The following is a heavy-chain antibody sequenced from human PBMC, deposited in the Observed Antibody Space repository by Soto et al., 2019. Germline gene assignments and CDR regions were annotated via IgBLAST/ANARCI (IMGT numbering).Heavy chain of an antibody. D-gene: IGHD2-2*01. Sequence: PGGSLRLSCAASGFTVSSNYMSWVRQAPGKGLEWVSYISSSSSYTNYADSVKGRFTISRDNAKNSLYLQMNSLRAEDTAVYYCARDHSLKGYCSSTSCYSSWFDPWGQGTLVTVSS. CDR2: ISSSSSYT. J-gene: IGHJ5*02. CDR1: GFTVSSNY. V-gene: IGHV3-11*05. CDR3: ARDHSLKGYCSSTSCYSSWFDP.